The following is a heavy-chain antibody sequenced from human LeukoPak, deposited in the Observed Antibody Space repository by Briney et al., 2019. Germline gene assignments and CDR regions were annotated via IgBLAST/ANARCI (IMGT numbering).Heavy chain of an antibody. J-gene: IGHJ4*02. CDR2: ISSSGSTI. CDR3: ATGYSSSWSYYFDY. V-gene: IGHV3-11*04. Sequence: GGSLRLSCAASGFTFSDYYMSWIRQAPGKGLEWVSYISSSGSTIYYADSVKGRFTTSRDNAKNSLYLQMNSLRAEDTAVYYCATGYSSSWSYYFDYWGQGTLVTVSS. CDR1: GFTFSDYY. D-gene: IGHD6-13*01.